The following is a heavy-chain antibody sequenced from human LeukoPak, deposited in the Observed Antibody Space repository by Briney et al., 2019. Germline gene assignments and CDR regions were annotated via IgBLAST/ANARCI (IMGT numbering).Heavy chain of an antibody. Sequence: GGPLRLSCAASGFTFSSYAMHWVRQAPGKGLEWVAVISYDGSNKYYADSVKGRFTISRDNSKNTLYLQMNSLRAEDTAVYYCAKDSRIAAAGSYYFDYWGQGTLVTVSS. CDR1: GFTFSSYA. V-gene: IGHV3-30-3*01. D-gene: IGHD6-13*01. CDR2: ISYDGSNK. CDR3: AKDSRIAAAGSYYFDY. J-gene: IGHJ4*02.